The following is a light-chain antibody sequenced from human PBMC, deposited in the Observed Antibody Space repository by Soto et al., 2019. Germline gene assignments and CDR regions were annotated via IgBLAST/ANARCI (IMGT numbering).Light chain of an antibody. V-gene: IGLV2-14*01. CDR2: EVS. J-gene: IGLJ1*01. CDR3: SSYTSSSPYV. Sequence: QSALTQPASVSGCPGQSIAISCTGTSSDVGGYNYVSWYQQHPGKAPKLMIYEVSNRPSGVSNRLSGSKSGNTASLTISGLQAEDEADYYCSSYTSSSPYVFGTGTKLTVL. CDR1: SSDVGGYNY.